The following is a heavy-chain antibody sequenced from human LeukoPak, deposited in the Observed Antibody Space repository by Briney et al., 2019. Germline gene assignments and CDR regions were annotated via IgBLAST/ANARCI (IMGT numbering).Heavy chain of an antibody. D-gene: IGHD2/OR15-2a*01. V-gene: IGHV3-15*01. Sequence: GGSLRLSCAVSGFTFTNAWMNWVRQAPGKGLEWVGRVRARTDGGTIEYAAPVKGRFSISRDDSTDTVYLQMNSLKSEDTAVYYCAADTPVPLAQVDYWGQGALVTVSS. CDR1: GFTFTNAW. J-gene: IGHJ4*02. CDR2: VRARTDGGTI. CDR3: AADTPVPLAQVDY.